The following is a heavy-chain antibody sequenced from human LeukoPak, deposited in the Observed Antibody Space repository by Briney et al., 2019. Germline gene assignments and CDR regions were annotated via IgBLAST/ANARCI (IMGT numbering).Heavy chain of an antibody. CDR2: ISWNSGSI. CDR1: GFTFDDYA. V-gene: IGHV3-9*01. D-gene: IGHD4-17*01. J-gene: IGHJ1*01. CDR3: AKSWSTVTTEYFQH. Sequence: GGSLRLSCAASGFTFDDYAMHWVRQAPGKGLDWVSGISWNSGSIGYADSVKGRFTISRDNAKNSLYLQMNSLRAEDTAVYYCAKSWSTVTTEYFQHWGQGTLVTVSS.